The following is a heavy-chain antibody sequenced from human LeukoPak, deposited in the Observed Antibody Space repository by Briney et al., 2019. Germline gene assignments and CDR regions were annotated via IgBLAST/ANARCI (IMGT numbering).Heavy chain of an antibody. D-gene: IGHD5/OR15-5a*01. CDR3: AAGGVYDLLRY. CDR2: FDPRDAET. Sequence: ASVKVSCKVYGYTLTELSMHWVRQAPGNGLEWMGGFDPRDAETIYAQKFQGRATMTEDTSTDTAYMELSSLRSEDTAVYYCAAGGVYDLLRYWGQGALVTVSS. CDR1: GYTLTELS. J-gene: IGHJ4*02. V-gene: IGHV1-24*01.